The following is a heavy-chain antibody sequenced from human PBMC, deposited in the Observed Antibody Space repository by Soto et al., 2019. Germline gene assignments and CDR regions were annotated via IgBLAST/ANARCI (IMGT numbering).Heavy chain of an antibody. V-gene: IGHV3-30-3*01. D-gene: IGHD3-9*01. CDR3: AKGSHDDILTAYHALYY. J-gene: IGHJ4*02. CDR1: GFTFSTYT. Sequence: GGSLRLSCAASGFTFSTYTMYWVRQAPGKGLEWVAGISNNGINTHYADSVKGRFTISRDNSKNTLYLQMNSLRAEDTALYYCAKGSHDDILTAYHALYYWGTGTLVTVSS. CDR2: ISNNGINT.